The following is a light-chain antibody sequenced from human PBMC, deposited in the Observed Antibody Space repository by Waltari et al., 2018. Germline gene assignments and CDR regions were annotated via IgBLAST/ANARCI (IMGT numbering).Light chain of an antibody. J-gene: IGKJ4*01. CDR1: QFINSY. Sequence: DIHMTQSPSSLSASVGDRVTITCRASQFINSYLNWYQQKPGRAPKLVIYAASTLQVGVPSRFHGSGFGTEFTLTINNLQPDDFATYYCQQSFSSPLTFGGGANIEVK. CDR3: QQSFSSPLT. CDR2: AAS. V-gene: IGKV1-39*01.